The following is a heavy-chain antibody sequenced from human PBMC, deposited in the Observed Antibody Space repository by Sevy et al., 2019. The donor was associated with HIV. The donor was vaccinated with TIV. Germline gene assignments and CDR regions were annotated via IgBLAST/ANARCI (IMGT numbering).Heavy chain of an antibody. Sequence: ASVKVSCKASGYTFTSYGISWVRQAPGQGLEWMGWISAYNGNTNYAQKLQGRVTMTTDTSTSTAYMELRSLRSDDKAVYYCARDLYYYDSSGYYYPGDYYYYYGMDVWGQGTTVTVSS. CDR1: GYTFTSYG. V-gene: IGHV1-18*01. D-gene: IGHD3-22*01. J-gene: IGHJ6*02. CDR3: ARDLYYYDSSGYYYPGDYYYYYGMDV. CDR2: ISAYNGNT.